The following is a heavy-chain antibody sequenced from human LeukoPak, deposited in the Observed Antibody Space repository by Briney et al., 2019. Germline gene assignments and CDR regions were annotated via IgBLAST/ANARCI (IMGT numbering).Heavy chain of an antibody. D-gene: IGHD5-18*01. V-gene: IGHV1-18*01. J-gene: IGHJ4*02. CDR2: ISAYNGNT. Sequence: ASVKVSCKASGYTFTSYGISWVRQAPGQGLEWMGWISAYNGNTNYAQKLQGRVTMTTDTSTSAAYMELRSLRSDDTAVYYCARERYSYGAFDYWGQGTLVTVSS. CDR3: ARERYSYGAFDY. CDR1: GYTFTSYG.